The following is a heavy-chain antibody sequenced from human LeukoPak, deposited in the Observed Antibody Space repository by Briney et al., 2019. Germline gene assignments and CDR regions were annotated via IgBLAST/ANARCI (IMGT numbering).Heavy chain of an antibody. V-gene: IGHV1-69*06. CDR1: GGTFSSYA. D-gene: IGHD3-9*01. CDR2: IIPIFGTA. J-gene: IGHJ5*02. CDR3: ARRAGIGYYDILTGYYAWFDP. Sequence: ASVKVSCKASGGTFSSYAISWVRQAPGQGLEWMGGIIPIFGTANYAQKFQGRVTITADKSTSTAYMELSSLRSEGTAVYYCARRAGIGYYDILTGYYAWFDPWGQGTLVTVSS.